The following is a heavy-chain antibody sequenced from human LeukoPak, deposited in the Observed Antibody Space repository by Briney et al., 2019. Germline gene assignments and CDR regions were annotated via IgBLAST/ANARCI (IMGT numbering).Heavy chain of an antibody. Sequence: SETLSLTCTVSGGSISSYYWSWIRQPPGKGLELIGYIYYSGSTNYNPSLKSRVTISVDTSKRQLPLKLSSVTAADTAVYYCARELVRGGWFDPWGQGTLVTVSS. J-gene: IGHJ5*02. D-gene: IGHD3-10*01. V-gene: IGHV4-59*01. CDR1: GGSISSYY. CDR3: ARELVRGGWFDP. CDR2: IYYSGST.